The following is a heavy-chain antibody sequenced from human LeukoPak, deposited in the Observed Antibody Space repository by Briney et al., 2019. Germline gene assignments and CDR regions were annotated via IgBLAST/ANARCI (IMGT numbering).Heavy chain of an antibody. CDR3: ARRTEYGSTPYYIDF. V-gene: IGHV4-34*01. CDR2: INHSGNT. Sequence: SETLSLTCAVYGGSFSDYYWSWIRQPPGKGLEWIGEINHSGNTNYNPSLKSRVSISVDTSKNQFSLKLSSVTAADTAVYYCARRTEYGSTPYYIDFWGQGSLVTVSS. CDR1: GGSFSDYY. D-gene: IGHD3-10*01. J-gene: IGHJ4*02.